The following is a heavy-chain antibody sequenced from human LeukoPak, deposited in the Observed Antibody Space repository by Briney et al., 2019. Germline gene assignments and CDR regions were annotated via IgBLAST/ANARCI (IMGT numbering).Heavy chain of an antibody. Sequence: GGSLRLSCAASGFTFGSYAMSWVRQAPGKGLEWVSAISGSGGSTYYADSVKGRFTISRDNSKNTLYLQMNSLRAEDTAVYYCAKDLERYCSSTSCHPFDYWGQGTLVTVSS. D-gene: IGHD2-2*01. CDR1: GFTFGSYA. V-gene: IGHV3-23*01. J-gene: IGHJ4*02. CDR3: AKDLERYCSSTSCHPFDY. CDR2: ISGSGGST.